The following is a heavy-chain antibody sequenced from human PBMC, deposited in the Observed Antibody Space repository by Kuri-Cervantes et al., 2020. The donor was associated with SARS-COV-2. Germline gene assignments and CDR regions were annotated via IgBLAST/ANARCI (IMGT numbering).Heavy chain of an antibody. CDR1: GFTFSSYG. D-gene: IGHD3-22*01. J-gene: IGHJ1*01. V-gene: IGHV3-33*08. CDR2: IWYDGSNK. CDR3: ARGRDYYDSSGYPDSEYFQH. Sequence: GESLKISCAASGFTFSSYGMHWVRQAPGKGLGWVAVIWYDGSNKYYADSVKGRFTISRDNSKNTLYLQMNSLRAEDTAVYYCARGRDYYDSSGYPDSEYFQHWGQGTLVTVSS.